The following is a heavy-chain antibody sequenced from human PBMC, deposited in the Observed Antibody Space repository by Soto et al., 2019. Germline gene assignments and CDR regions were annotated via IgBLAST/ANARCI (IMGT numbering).Heavy chain of an antibody. V-gene: IGHV1-24*01. CDR3: ATGKQWLVIGDAFDI. Sequence: ASEKVSCSASGSSFPSYGIRWLRQPPGQGLEWMGGFDPEDGQTIYAQKFQGRVTMTEDTSTDTAYMELSSLRSEDTAVYYCATGKQWLVIGDAFDIWGQGTMVTVSS. J-gene: IGHJ3*02. CDR2: FDPEDGQT. CDR1: GSSFPSYG. D-gene: IGHD6-19*01.